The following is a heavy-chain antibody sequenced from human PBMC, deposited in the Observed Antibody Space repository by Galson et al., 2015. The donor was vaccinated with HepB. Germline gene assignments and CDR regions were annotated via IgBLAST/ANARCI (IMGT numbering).Heavy chain of an antibody. Sequence: SVKVSCKASGYTFTSYAMNWVRQAPGQGLEWMGWINTNTGNPTYAQGFTGRFVSSLDTSVSTAYLQISSLKAEDTAVYYCARSADLRTYYYDGSGHVDYWGQGTLVTVSS. CDR3: ARSADLRTYYYDGSGHVDY. V-gene: IGHV7-4-1*02. CDR2: INTNTGNP. CDR1: GYTFTSYA. D-gene: IGHD3-22*01. J-gene: IGHJ4*02.